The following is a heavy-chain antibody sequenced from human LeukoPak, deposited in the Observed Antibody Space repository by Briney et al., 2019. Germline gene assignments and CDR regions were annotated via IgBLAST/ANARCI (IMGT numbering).Heavy chain of an antibody. Sequence: SETLSLTCAVYGGSFSGYYWSWIRQPPGEGLEWIGEINHSGSTNYNPSLKSRVTISVDTSKNQFSLKLSSVTAADTAVYYCARLNGSSRLFDYWGQGTLVTVSS. J-gene: IGHJ4*02. CDR2: INHSGST. CDR3: ARLNGSSRLFDY. D-gene: IGHD1-26*01. V-gene: IGHV4-34*01. CDR1: GGSFSGYY.